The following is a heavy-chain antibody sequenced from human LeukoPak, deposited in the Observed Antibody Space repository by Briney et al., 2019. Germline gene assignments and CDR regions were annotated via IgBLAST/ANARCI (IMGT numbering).Heavy chain of an antibody. Sequence: PSETLSLTCTVYGGSFSGYYWSWIRQPPGKGLEWIGEINHSGSTNYNPSLKSRVTISVDTSKNQFSLKLSPVTAADTAVYYCARAPTMIVVPGPTLFDYWGQGTLVTVSS. CDR3: ARAPTMIVVPGPTLFDY. D-gene: IGHD3-22*01. CDR2: INHSGST. J-gene: IGHJ4*02. V-gene: IGHV4-34*01. CDR1: GGSFSGYY.